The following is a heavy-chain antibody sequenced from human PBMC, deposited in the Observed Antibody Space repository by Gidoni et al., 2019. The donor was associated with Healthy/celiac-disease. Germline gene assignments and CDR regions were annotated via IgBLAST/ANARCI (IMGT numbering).Heavy chain of an antibody. CDR3: ARDSQLLWFGGLEGDAFGI. CDR2: ISSSSGTI. V-gene: IGHV3-48*01. Sequence: EVQLVESGGGLVQPGGSMGLSCAASVFPFRSYSINWVRQAPGKGVEWVSYISSSSGTIYYVGSVQGRFTISRDNAKNSLYLQVNSLRAEDTAVYYCARDSQLLWFGGLEGDAFGIWGQGTMVTVSS. D-gene: IGHD3-10*01. J-gene: IGHJ3*02. CDR1: VFPFRSYS.